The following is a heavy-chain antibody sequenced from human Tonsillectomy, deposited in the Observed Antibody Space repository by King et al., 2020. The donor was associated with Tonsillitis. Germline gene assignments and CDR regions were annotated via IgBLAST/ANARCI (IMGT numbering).Heavy chain of an antibody. CDR3: AREGYSSSPYYYHYYMDV. D-gene: IGHD6-6*01. V-gene: IGHV4-61*02. CDR2: IYTSGST. CDR1: GGSISSGSYY. J-gene: IGHJ6*03. Sequence: VQLQESGPGLVKPSQTLSLTCTVSGGSISSGSYYWSWIRQPAGKGLEWIGRIYTSGSTNYNPSPKSRVTVSVDTSKNQFSLKLSSMTAADTAVYYCAREGYSSSPYYYHYYMDVWGKGTTVTVSS.